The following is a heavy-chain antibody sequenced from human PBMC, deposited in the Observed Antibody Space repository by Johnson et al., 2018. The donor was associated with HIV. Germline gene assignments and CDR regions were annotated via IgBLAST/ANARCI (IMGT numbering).Heavy chain of an antibody. CDR2: IRHDGNNK. D-gene: IGHD1-20*01. CDR1: GFTFSSYA. CDR3: ARDTVTGSPAFDI. V-gene: IGHV3-30*02. Sequence: QVQLVESGGGVVQPGRSLRLSCAASGFTFSSYAMHWVRQAPGKGLEWVAFIRHDGNNKYYGESMKGRLIISRDNSKNTMYLQMNSLRAEDTAVYYCARDTVTGSPAFDIWGQGTMVTVSS. J-gene: IGHJ3*02.